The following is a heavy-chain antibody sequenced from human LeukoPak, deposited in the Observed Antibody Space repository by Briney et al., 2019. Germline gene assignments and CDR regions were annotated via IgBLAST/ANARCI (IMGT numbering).Heavy chain of an antibody. Sequence: GGSLRLSCAASGFTFSSYSMNWVRQAPGKGLEWVSSISSSYIYYADSVKGRFTISRDNAKNSLYLQMNSLRAEDTAVYYCARDGDWGQGTLVTVSS. CDR1: GFTFSSYS. CDR2: ISSSYI. V-gene: IGHV3-21*01. J-gene: IGHJ4*02. CDR3: ARDGD.